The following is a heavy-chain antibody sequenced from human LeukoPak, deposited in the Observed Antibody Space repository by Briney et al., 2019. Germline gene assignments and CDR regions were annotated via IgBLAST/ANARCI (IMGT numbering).Heavy chain of an antibody. CDR3: ARDRPDTTSPTTVGRFDS. V-gene: IGHV4-31*03. J-gene: IGHJ5*01. Sequence: PSQTLSLTCSVSGDSISSGGYYWHWIRQHPEKGLEWIGYIYSTGTTYYNPSLTSRLTMSLDTSKNQFSLKVTSVTAADTAVYFCARDRPDTTSPTTVGRFDSWGQGTLVTVSS. D-gene: IGHD1-26*01. CDR1: GDSISSGGYY. CDR2: IYSTGTT.